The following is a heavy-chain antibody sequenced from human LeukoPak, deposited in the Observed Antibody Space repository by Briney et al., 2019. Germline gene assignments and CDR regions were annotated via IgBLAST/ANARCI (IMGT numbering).Heavy chain of an antibody. J-gene: IGHJ4*02. CDR1: GYTFTSYD. D-gene: IGHD2-15*01. CDR3: ARVDGSPDY. CDR2: MNPKSSNT. Sequence: ASVKVSCKASGYTFTSYDINWVRQATGQGLEWMGWMNPKSSNTGHAQKFQGRVTITRDTSISTVYMELSSLRSEDTAVYFCARVDGSPDYWGQGTLVTVSS. V-gene: IGHV1-8*01.